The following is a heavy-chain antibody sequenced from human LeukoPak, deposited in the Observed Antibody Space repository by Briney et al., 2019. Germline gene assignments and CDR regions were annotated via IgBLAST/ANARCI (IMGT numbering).Heavy chain of an antibody. V-gene: IGHV4-59*08. CDR3: ARGRLGRQHASFFDS. Sequence: SETLSLTCSVSDGSMGTYYWGWIRQPPGKGLEWIGYIYYSGSTTYNPSLKSRVTVSVDTSKNQFSLKLTSMTAADTAVDYCARGRLGRQHASFFDSWGQGTLVTVSS. J-gene: IGHJ4*02. CDR1: DGSMGTYY. D-gene: IGHD2-2*01. CDR2: IYYSGST.